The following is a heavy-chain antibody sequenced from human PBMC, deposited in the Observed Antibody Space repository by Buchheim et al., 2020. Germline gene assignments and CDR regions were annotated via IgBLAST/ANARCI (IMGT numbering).Heavy chain of an antibody. V-gene: IGHV3-33*01. CDR2: ICKDGGNT. CDR1: GFTFSNYG. CDR3: AAATENWFDT. J-gene: IGHJ5*02. Sequence: QVQLVESGGGVVQPGRSLRLSCAASGFTFSNYGMHWVRQAPGKGLEWVAVICKDGGNTYYADSVKGRFTISRDNSKNTLYLQTNSERAEDTAVYDCAAATENWFDTWGQGTL. D-gene: IGHD2-15*01.